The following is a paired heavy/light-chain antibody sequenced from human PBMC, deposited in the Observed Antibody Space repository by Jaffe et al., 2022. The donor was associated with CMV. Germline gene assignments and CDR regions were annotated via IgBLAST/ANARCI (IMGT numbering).Heavy chain of an antibody. CDR3: TGSRNYFFQY. CDR1: DFIVSDNY. J-gene: IGHJ4*02. Sequence: QLVESGGGLVQPGGSLRLSCAGSDFIVSDNYMSWVRQAPGKGLEWVSVIYSGGTIYYADSVKGRFTISRDISQNTVYLQMNSLRAEDTAIYYCTGSRNYFFQYWGQGTLVSVSS. V-gene: IGHV3-53*01. CDR2: IYSGGTI. D-gene: IGHD3-10*01.
Light chain of an antibody. V-gene: IGLV3-21*04. CDR1: NIGTKS. Sequence: YVLTQPPSVSVAPGETARISCGGTNIGTKSVHWYQQRPGQAPVLVIYYDTDRPSGIPERFSGSNSGNTATLTISRVDAGDEADYYCQVWDSGSDVFFGGGTKLTVL. CDR2: YDT. J-gene: IGLJ2*01. CDR3: QVWDSGSDVF.